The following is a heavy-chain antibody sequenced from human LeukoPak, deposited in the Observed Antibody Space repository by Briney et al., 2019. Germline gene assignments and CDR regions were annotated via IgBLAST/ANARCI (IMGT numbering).Heavy chain of an antibody. D-gene: IGHD5-18*01. CDR2: INHSGST. CDR3: ARFGGYSLPNPFDY. J-gene: IGHJ4*02. Sequence: SETLSLTCAVYGGSFSGYYWSWIRQPPGKGLEWIGEINHSGSTNYNPSLKSRVTISVDTSKNQFSLKLSSVTAADTAVYYCARFGGYSLPNPFDYWGQGTLVTVSS. V-gene: IGHV4-34*01. CDR1: GGSFSGYY.